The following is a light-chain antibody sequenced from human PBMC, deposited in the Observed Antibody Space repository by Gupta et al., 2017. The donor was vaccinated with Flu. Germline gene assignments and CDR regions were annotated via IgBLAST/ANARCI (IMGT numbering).Light chain of an antibody. CDR1: QTVRSNY. Sequence: TPSLGTLSLSPGERATRSCRDSQTVRSNYLAGDQQKPGQGTRLLIYGASNRATGITDRFSGSGSGTDFTRPSSRMEPEDFAVYDGQHYGTFGQGTELEIK. V-gene: IGKV3-20*01. CDR3: QHYGT. CDR2: GAS. J-gene: IGKJ2*01.